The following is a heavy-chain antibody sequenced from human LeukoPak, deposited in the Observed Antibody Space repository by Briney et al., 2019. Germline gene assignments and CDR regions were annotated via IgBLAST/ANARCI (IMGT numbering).Heavy chain of an antibody. V-gene: IGHV1-24*01. CDR1: GYTLTQLS. J-gene: IGHJ4*02. Sequence: ASVKVSCKVSGYTLTQLSMHWVRQAPGKGLEWMGGFDPEDGETIYAQKFQGRVTMTEDTSTDTAYMELSSLRPDDTAVYYCATDSGTYFLFWGQGTLVTVSS. D-gene: IGHD1-26*01. CDR3: ATDSGTYFLF. CDR2: FDPEDGET.